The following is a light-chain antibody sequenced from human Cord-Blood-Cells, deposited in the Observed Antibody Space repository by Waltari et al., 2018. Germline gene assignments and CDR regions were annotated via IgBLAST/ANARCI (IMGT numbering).Light chain of an antibody. J-gene: IGKJ1*01. V-gene: IGKV1-5*03. CDR1: QSISSW. CDR3: QQYNSYST. Sequence: DIKMTQSPFTLSASVGDRVTITCRASQSISSWLAWYQQKPGKAPKLLIYKASSLESGVPSRFSGSGSGTEFTLTISSLQPDDFATYYCQQYNSYSTFGQGTKVEIK. CDR2: KAS.